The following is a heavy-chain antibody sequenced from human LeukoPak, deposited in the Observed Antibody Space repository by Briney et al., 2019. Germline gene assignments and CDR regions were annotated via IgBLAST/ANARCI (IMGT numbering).Heavy chain of an antibody. CDR2: INPNSGGT. CDR3: ARDQVYCSSTSCYFYYYYMDV. J-gene: IGHJ6*03. D-gene: IGHD2-2*01. V-gene: IGHV1-2*02. CDR1: GYTFTGYY. Sequence: AASVKVSCKASGYTFTGYYMHWVRQAPGQGLEWMGWINPNSGGTNYAQKFQGRVTMTRDTSISTAYMELSRLRSDDTAVYYCARDQVYCSSTSCYFYYYYMDVWGRGTTVTVSS.